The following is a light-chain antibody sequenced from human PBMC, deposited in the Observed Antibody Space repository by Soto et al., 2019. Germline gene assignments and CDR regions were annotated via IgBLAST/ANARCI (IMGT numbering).Light chain of an antibody. Sequence: QSALTQPASVSGSPGQSITISCTGTSSDVGGYNYVSWYQQHPGKAPKLMIYYVSNRPSGVSNRFSGSKSGNTASLTISGLQAEDEADYYCSSYTSSSTPVVFGGGTKLTVL. V-gene: IGLV2-14*01. CDR2: YVS. CDR3: SSYTSSSTPVV. CDR1: SSDVGGYNY. J-gene: IGLJ2*01.